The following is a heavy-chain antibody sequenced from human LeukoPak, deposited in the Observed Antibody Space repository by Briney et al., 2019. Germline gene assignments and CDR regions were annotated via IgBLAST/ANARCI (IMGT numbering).Heavy chain of an antibody. CDR3: AGHHPRNTVDF. J-gene: IGHJ4*02. CDR2: ISDIGST. V-gene: IGHV4-59*08. CDR1: GGSISSYY. D-gene: IGHD2/OR15-2a*01. Sequence: SETLSLTCTVSGGSISSYYWSWIRQPPGKGLEWIAYISDIGSTNYNPSLKSRVAISLDTSKNQFSLKLSSVTAADTAVYYCAGHHPRNTVDFWGQGTLVTVSS.